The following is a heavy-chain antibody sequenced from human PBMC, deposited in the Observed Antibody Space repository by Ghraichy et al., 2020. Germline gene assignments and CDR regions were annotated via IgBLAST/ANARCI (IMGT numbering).Heavy chain of an antibody. J-gene: IGHJ5*02. CDR2: IYYSGST. V-gene: IGHV4-59*12. CDR3: ARGLKRYYGSGRKPGGNWFDP. D-gene: IGHD3-10*01. CDR1: GGSISSYY. Sequence: SETLSLTCTVSGGSISSYYWSWIRQPPGKGLEWIGYIYYSGSTNYNPSLKSRVTMSVDTSKNQFSLKLSSVTAADTAVYYCARGLKRYYGSGRKPGGNWFDPWGQGTLVTVSS.